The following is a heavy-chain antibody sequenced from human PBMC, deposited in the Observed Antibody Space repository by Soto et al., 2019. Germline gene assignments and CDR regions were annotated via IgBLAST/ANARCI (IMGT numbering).Heavy chain of an antibody. V-gene: IGHV4-4*02. Sequence: QVQVQESGPGLVKPSGTLSLTCAVSGGSISNIDWWSWVRQPPGKGLEWIGEIDHTGSTHYNPSLQSRVIMSVDLSKNHLSLQLTPVTAADTAVYYCVRESGYDSKVYWGQGTLVTVSS. CDR2: IDHTGST. J-gene: IGHJ4*02. CDR1: GGSISNIDW. D-gene: IGHD5-12*01. CDR3: VRESGYDSKVY.